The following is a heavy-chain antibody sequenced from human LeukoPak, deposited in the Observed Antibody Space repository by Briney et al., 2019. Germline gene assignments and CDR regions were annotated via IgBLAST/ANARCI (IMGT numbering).Heavy chain of an antibody. Sequence: QAGGSLRLSCAASGFTFVDYGMSWVRQGPGKGLEWVSGINWNGGSTGYADSAKGRFTSSRDNAKNSLYLQMNSLRAEDTALYYCARGGWFGELLFDYWGQGTLVTVSS. CDR3: ARGGWFGELLFDY. CDR2: INWNGGST. V-gene: IGHV3-20*04. J-gene: IGHJ4*02. CDR1: GFTFVDYG. D-gene: IGHD3-10*01.